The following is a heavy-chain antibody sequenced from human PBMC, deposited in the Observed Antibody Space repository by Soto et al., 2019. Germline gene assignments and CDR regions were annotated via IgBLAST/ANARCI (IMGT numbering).Heavy chain of an antibody. Sequence: EVQLLESGGGLVQPGGSLRLSFAASGFTFSSYSMRWVRQAPVKGLEWVSASSGSGGSTYYADSVKGRFTISRDNSKNTLYLQMNSLRAVDTAVYYCARRGSGSYYDYWGQGTLVTVSS. CDR3: ARRGSGSYYDY. CDR2: SSGSGGST. V-gene: IGHV3-23*01. D-gene: IGHD1-26*01. CDR1: GFTFSSYS. J-gene: IGHJ4*02.